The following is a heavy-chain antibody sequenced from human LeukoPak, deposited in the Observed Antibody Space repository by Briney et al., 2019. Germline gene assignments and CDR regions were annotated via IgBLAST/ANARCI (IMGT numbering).Heavy chain of an antibody. CDR2: ISYDGSNK. V-gene: IGHV3-30*03. D-gene: IGHD3-22*01. CDR3: ATGGYYDSSGPGYYMDV. CDR1: GFTFSSYG. J-gene: IGHJ6*03. Sequence: GGSLRLSCAASGFTFSSYGMHWVRQAPGKGLEWVAVISYDGSNKYYADSVKGRFTISRDNSKNTLYLQMNSLRAEDTAVYYCATGGYYDSSGPGYYMDVWGKGTTVTVSS.